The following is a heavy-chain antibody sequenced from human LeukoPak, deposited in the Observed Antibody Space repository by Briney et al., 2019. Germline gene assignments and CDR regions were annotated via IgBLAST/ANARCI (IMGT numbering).Heavy chain of an antibody. CDR3: ARDRYQCSSTHCYPYNWFDP. CDR2: IYYSGNT. D-gene: IGHD2-2*01. V-gene: IGHV4-31*03. Sequence: ASETLSLTCTVSGGSISSGGYYWSWIRQHPGKGLEWIGYIYYSGNTYYNPSLKSRVTMSVDTSNNQFSLKLTSVTAADTAVYYCARDRYQCSSTHCYPYNWFDPWGQGTLVTVSS. J-gene: IGHJ5*02. CDR1: GGSISSGGYY.